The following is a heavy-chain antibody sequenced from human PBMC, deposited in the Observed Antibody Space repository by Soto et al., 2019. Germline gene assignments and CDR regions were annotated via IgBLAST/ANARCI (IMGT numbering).Heavy chain of an antibody. V-gene: IGHV1-18*01. CDR1: GYTFTSYG. D-gene: IGHD5-18*01. J-gene: IGHJ4*02. CDR2: INAS. CDR3: ARDVGYGLIDG. Sequence: QVQLVQSGGEVKKPGASVKVSCKASGYTFTSYGISWVRQAPGQGLEWMGWINASQKVQGRVTMTTDTSTSTAYMELRSLRSDDTAVYYCARDVGYGLIDGWGQGTLVTVPS.